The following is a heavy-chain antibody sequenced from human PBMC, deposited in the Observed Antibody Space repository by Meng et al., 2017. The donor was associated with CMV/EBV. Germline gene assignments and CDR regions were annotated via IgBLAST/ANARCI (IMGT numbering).Heavy chain of an antibody. CDR2: ISGGGGGT. Sequence: GESLKISCAASGFTFSSYAMTWVRQAPGKGLEWVSVISGGGGGTYYADSVKGRFTISRDNSKNTLYLQMNSLRAEDTAVYYCARDPGRGRVIKYYYYYGMDVWGQGTTVTVSS. CDR1: GFTFSSYA. CDR3: ARDPGRGRVIKYYYYYGMDV. V-gene: IGHV3-23*01. J-gene: IGHJ6*02. D-gene: IGHD3-16*02.